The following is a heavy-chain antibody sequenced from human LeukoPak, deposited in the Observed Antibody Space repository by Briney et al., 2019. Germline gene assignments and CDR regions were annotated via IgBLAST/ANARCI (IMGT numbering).Heavy chain of an antibody. Sequence: GGSLRLSCAASGFSFRSYSMSWVRQAPGKGLEWVAVIWYDGSNKYYADSVKGRFTISRDNSKNTLYLQMNSLRAEDTAVYYCARDQGRSFDYWGQGTLVTVSS. J-gene: IGHJ4*02. CDR2: IWYDGSNK. CDR1: GFSFRSYS. CDR3: ARDQGRSFDY. V-gene: IGHV3-33*08.